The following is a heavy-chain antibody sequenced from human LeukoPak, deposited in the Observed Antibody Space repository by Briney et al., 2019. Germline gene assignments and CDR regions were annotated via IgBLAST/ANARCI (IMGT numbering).Heavy chain of an antibody. CDR3: ARGYYYGSGIFDY. CDR2: IKQDVSEK. V-gene: IGHV3-7*01. CDR1: GFTFSSYW. D-gene: IGHD3-10*01. J-gene: IGHJ4*02. Sequence: TGGSLRLSCAASGFTFSSYWMSWVRQAPGKGLVWVANIKQDVSEKYYVDSVKGRFTISRDNAKNSLYLQMNSLRAEDTAVYYCARGYYYGSGIFDYWGQGTLVTVSS.